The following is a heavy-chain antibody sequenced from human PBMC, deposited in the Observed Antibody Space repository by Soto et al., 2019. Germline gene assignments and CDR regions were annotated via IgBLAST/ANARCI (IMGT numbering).Heavy chain of an antibody. D-gene: IGHD4-17*01. J-gene: IGHJ6*02. CDR1: GFTFSSYG. V-gene: IGHV3-30*03. CDR2: ISYDGSNK. CDR3: ATNEATVTYYYYGMDV. Sequence: QVQLVESGGGVVQPGRSLRLSCAASGFTFSSYGMHWVRQAPGKGLEWVAVISYDGSNKYYADSVKGRFTISRDNSKNXLYLQMNSLRAEDTAVYYCATNEATVTYYYYGMDVWGQGTTVTVSS.